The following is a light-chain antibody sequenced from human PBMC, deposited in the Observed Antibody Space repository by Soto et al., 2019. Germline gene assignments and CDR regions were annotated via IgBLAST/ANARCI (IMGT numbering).Light chain of an antibody. V-gene: IGKV1-27*01. CDR3: LHDYNYPRT. CDR1: QDISYY. Sequence: DIQMTQSPSSLSASLGDRVTLTCRANQDISYYLAWYQQKQGKAPKLLIYGASTLQSGVPSRFSGSGSGTDFTLTIRSLQPEDSATYYCLHDYNYPRTFGQGTKVDNK. CDR2: GAS. J-gene: IGKJ1*01.